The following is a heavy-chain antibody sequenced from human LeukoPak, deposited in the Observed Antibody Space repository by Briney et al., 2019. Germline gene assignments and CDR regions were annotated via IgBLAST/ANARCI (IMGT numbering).Heavy chain of an antibody. V-gene: IGHV4-59*12. Sequence: PSETLSLTCTVSGGSISSYYWSWIRQPPGKGLEWIGYIYYSGSTNYNPSLKSRVTISADTSKNQFSLKLSSVTAADTAVYYCARGRMIVVSKGGYFDYWGQGTLVTVSS. CDR1: GGSISSYY. D-gene: IGHD3-22*01. J-gene: IGHJ4*02. CDR2: IYYSGST. CDR3: ARGRMIVVSKGGYFDY.